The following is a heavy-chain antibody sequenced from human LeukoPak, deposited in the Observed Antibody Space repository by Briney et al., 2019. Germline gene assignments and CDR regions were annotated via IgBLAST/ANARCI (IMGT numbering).Heavy chain of an antibody. V-gene: IGHV4-59*01. CDR2: IHYSGST. CDR3: ARGDYVWGSYRYYDY. J-gene: IGHJ4*02. CDR1: GGSISSYY. D-gene: IGHD3-16*02. Sequence: SETLSLTCSVSGGSISSYYWSWIRQPPGKGLECIGYIHYSGSTNYNPSLKRRVTISVDTSKNQFSLKLSSVTAADTAVYYCARGDYVWGSYRYYDYWGQGTLVTVSS.